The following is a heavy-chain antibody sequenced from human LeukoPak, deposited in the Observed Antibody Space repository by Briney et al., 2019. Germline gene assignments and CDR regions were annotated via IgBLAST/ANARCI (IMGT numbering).Heavy chain of an antibody. CDR2: ISYDGSKK. D-gene: IGHD1-1*01. Sequence: GGSLRLSCAASGFIVSSNYMSWVRQAPGKGLEWVAVISYDGSKKYYADSVKGRFTISRDNSKNTLYLQMNSLRAEDTAVYYCATTIRTGTTAGWGQGTLVTVSS. V-gene: IGHV3-30-3*01. CDR1: GFIVSSNY. CDR3: ATTIRTGTTAG. J-gene: IGHJ4*02.